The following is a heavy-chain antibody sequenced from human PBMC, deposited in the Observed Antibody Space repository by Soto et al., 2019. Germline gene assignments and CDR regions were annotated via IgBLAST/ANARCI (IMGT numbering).Heavy chain of an antibody. D-gene: IGHD2-21*01. CDR1: GFTFSSYW. V-gene: IGHV3-74*01. CDR3: ARDHVVSRNWFDP. Sequence: GGSLRLSCAASGFTFSSYWMNWVRQAPGKGLVWVSLINPDGRTTTYADSVKGRFTISRDNAKNTVYLQMNSLRADDTAVYYCARDHVVSRNWFDPWGQGT. J-gene: IGHJ5*02. CDR2: INPDGRTT.